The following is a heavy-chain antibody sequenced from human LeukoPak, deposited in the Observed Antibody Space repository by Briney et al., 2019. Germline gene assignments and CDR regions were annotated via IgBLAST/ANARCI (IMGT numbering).Heavy chain of an antibody. V-gene: IGHV1-18*01. CDR1: GYSFTSYG. CDR2: ISGYNGNT. CDR3: ARGVRGEIGAFDI. J-gene: IGHJ3*02. D-gene: IGHD3-10*01. Sequence: ASVKVSCKASGYSFTSYGISWVRQAPGQGLEWMGWISGYNGNTNYARKLQGRVTMTRDTSISTAYMELSRLRSDDTAVYYCARGVRGEIGAFDIWGQGTMVTVSS.